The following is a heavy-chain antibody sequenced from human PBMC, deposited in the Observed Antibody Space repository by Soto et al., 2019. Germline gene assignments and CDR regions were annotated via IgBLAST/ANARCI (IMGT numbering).Heavy chain of an antibody. CDR2: IYDSGST. Sequence: QVQLQESGPGLVKPSQTLSLTCAVSGASINSDTYSWSWIRQLPGKGLEWIGYIYDSGSTYYNPSLKSRVTISEDTSNNQVSLKLNSVTAADTAVYYCARTVVPTSVDYYYYYMDVWGKGTRVTVSS. CDR1: GASINSDTYS. V-gene: IGHV4-31*11. D-gene: IGHD2-2*01. J-gene: IGHJ6*03. CDR3: ARTVVPTSVDYYYYYMDV.